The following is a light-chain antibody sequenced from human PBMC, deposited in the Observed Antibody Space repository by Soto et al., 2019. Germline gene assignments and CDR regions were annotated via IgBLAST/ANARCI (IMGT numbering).Light chain of an antibody. V-gene: IGKV4-1*01. J-gene: IGKJ1*01. CDR2: WSS. CDR1: QSVAYTSNKKTY. Sequence: DIVMTQSPDSLAVSLGERATTNCKSSQSVAYTSNKKTYVAWYQQQAGQPPKLLLYWSSTRASGVPDRFSGSGSGTYFTLTISSLQAEDVAVYYCQQYYSPLWTFGQGTKVQIK. CDR3: QQYYSPLWT.